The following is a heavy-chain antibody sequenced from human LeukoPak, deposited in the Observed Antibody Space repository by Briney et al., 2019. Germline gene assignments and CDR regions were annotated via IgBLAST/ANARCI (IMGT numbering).Heavy chain of an antibody. CDR2: INHSGST. V-gene: IGHV4-34*01. CDR3: ARLELTYYYGSGSYVGWFDP. D-gene: IGHD3-10*01. CDR1: GGSFSGYY. Sequence: SETLSLTCAVYGGSFSGYYWSWIRQPPGKGLEWIGEINHSGSTNYNPSLKSRVTISVDTSKNQFSLKLSSVTAADTAVYYCARLELTYYYGSGSYVGWFDPWGQGTLVTVSS. J-gene: IGHJ5*02.